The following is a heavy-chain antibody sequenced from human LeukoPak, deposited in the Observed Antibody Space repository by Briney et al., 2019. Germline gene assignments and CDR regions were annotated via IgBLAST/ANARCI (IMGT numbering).Heavy chain of an antibody. CDR3: AREDTAMAYDAFDI. J-gene: IGHJ3*02. CDR2: IGPTGSDR. CDR1: GLTFSTSG. D-gene: IGHD5-18*01. V-gene: IGHV3-21*01. Sequence: GGSLRLSCTASGLTFSTSGCNWVRQAPGKGLEWVASIGPTGSDRYHADSIKGRFTISRDNAKNTLYLQMNSLRAEDTAVYYCAREDTAMAYDAFDIWGQGTMVTVSS.